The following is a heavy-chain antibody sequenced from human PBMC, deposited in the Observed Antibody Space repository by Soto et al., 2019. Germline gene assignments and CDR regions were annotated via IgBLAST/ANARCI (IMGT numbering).Heavy chain of an antibody. D-gene: IGHD2-2*01. CDR1: GFTFTNAW. CDR2: IKSKAVGGTT. V-gene: IGHV3-15*07. J-gene: IGHJ4*02. Sequence: EVQLVESGGGLVKPGGSLRLSCAASGFTFTNAWMNWVRQAPGKGLEWVGRIKSKAVGGTTDYAAPVKGRFTISRDDSRNTVYLQLNSLKTEDTVVYYCTTDRLSAGYCGSTTICSGYWRQGTLVTVSS. CDR3: TTDRLSAGYCGSTTICSGY.